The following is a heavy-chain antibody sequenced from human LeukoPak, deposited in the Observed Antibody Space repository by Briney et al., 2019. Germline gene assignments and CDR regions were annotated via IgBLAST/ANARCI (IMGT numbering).Heavy chain of an antibody. CDR2: ISGSGGST. V-gene: IGHV3-23*01. Sequence: PGGSLRLSCAASGFTFSSYAMSWVRQAPGKGLEWVSAISGSGGSTYYADSVKGRFTISRGNSKNTLYLQMNSLRAEDTAVYYCARLIQLWLGDFDYWGQGTLVTVSS. CDR1: GFTFSSYA. D-gene: IGHD5-18*01. J-gene: IGHJ4*02. CDR3: ARLIQLWLGDFDY.